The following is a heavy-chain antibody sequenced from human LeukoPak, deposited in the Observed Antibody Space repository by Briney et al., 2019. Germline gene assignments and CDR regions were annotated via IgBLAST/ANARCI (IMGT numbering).Heavy chain of an antibody. CDR1: GGTISSYY. J-gene: IGHJ6*02. V-gene: IGHV4-59*01. CDR3: ARSLHYYASDRMTYYYGMDV. CDR2: IYYSGST. D-gene: IGHD3-10*01. Sequence: SETLSLTCTASGGTISSYYWHWIRQPPGKGLEWIGYIYYSGSTNYNPSLKSRVTISVDTSKNQFSLKLSSVTAADTAVYYCARSLHYYASDRMTYYYGMDVWGQGTTVTVSS.